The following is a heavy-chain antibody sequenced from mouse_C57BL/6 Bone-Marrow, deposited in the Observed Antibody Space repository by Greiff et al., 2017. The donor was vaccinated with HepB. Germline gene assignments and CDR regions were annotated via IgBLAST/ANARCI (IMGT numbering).Heavy chain of an antibody. Sequence: VKLQESGAELVKPGASVKLSCKASGYTFTSYWMHWVKQRPGQGLEWIGMIHPNSGSTNYNEKFKSKATLTVDKSSSTAYMQLSSLTSEDSAVYYCAIITTVVARDYWGQGTTLTVSS. D-gene: IGHD1-1*01. CDR1: GYTFTSYW. J-gene: IGHJ2*01. V-gene: IGHV1-64*01. CDR3: AIITTVVARDY. CDR2: IHPNSGST.